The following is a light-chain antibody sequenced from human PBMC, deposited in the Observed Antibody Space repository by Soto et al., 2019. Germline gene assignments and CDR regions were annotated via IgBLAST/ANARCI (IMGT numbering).Light chain of an antibody. V-gene: IGKV1-39*01. Sequence: DIQLTQAPSPPSASVGDRVALTCLASQSISTYLNWYQQKPGKAPKVLIYAASNLQSGVPPRFSGSGSGTDFTLTISSLQPEDVATYFCQQSYRTPITFGQGTRLEIK. CDR2: AAS. CDR3: QQSYRTPIT. CDR1: QSISTY. J-gene: IGKJ5*01.